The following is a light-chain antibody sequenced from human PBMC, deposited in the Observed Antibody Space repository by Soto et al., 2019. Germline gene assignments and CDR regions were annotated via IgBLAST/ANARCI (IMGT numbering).Light chain of an antibody. Sequence: EIVLPESPGTLSLSPGESAKISCRASQSVSNYLAWYQKKTGQDPRILIYDASNRATGIPARFSGSVSGTDFTLTISKLETEECAVYECQQQISWTLTFGGATTVDI. V-gene: IGKV3-11*01. CDR1: QSVSNY. CDR3: QQQISWTLT. J-gene: IGKJ4*01. CDR2: DAS.